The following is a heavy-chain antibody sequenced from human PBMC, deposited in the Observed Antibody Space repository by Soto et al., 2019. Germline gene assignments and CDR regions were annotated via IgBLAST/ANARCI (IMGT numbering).Heavy chain of an antibody. CDR2: ISGSGGST. J-gene: IGHJ4*02. D-gene: IGHD6-13*01. CDR3: AKDVGLSSSWYFWIY. Sequence: LRLSCAASGFTFSSYAMSWVRQAPGKGLEWVSAISGSGGSTYYADSVKGWFAISRDNSKNTLYLQMNSLRAEDTAVYYCAKDVGLSSSWYFWIYWGQGTLVTVSS. CDR1: GFTFSSYA. V-gene: IGHV3-23*01.